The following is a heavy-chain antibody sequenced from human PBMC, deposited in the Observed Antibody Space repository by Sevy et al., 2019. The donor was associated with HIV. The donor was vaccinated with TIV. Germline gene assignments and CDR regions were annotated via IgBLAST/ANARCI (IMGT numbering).Heavy chain of an antibody. CDR2: ISYDGRNNK. J-gene: IGHJ4*02. V-gene: IGHV3-30*03. Sequence: GRSLRLSCAASGFSFSDYRMHWVRQAPGKGLEWVAVISYDGRNNKYNADSVKGRFTISRDNSKNTLYLQMNSLRAEDTAIYYCARDRGEILSSAFDYWGQGTLVTVSS. CDR1: GFSFSDYR. CDR3: ARDRGEILSSAFDY. D-gene: IGHD3-16*01.